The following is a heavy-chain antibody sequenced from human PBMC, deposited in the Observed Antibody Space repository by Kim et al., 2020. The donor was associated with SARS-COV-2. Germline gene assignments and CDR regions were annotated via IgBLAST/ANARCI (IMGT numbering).Heavy chain of an antibody. D-gene: IGHD3-9*01. CDR3: AKDPKRYDIPREYYFDY. J-gene: IGHJ4*02. Sequence: GGSLRLSCAASGFTFSSYAMSWVRQAPGKGLEWVSAISGSGGSTYYADSVKGRFTISRDNSKNTLYLQMNSLRAEDTAVYYCAKDPKRYDIPREYYFDYWGQGTLVTVSS. CDR2: ISGSGGST. V-gene: IGHV3-23*01. CDR1: GFTFSSYA.